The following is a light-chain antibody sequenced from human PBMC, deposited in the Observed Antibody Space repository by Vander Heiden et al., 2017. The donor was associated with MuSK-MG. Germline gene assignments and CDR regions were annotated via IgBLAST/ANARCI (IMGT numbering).Light chain of an antibody. J-gene: IGLJ1*01. Sequence: SYELTQPPSVSVSPGQTASITCSGDKLEDIYAYWYQLKPALPPLLVIYDYSKRPSGTPVRFSGSNSGTTATLTISGTQALVEADYYCQVGDSSTAGVFGTGTKVTVL. CDR2: DYS. V-gene: IGLV3-1*01. CDR3: QVGDSSTAGV. CDR1: KLEDIY.